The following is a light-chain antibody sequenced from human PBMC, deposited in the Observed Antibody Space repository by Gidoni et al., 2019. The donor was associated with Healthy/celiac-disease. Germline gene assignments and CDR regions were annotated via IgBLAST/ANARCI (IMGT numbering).Light chain of an antibody. CDR1: QSVLYSSNNTNY. J-gene: IGKJ2*01. CDR2: WAS. V-gene: IGKV4-1*01. Sequence: DIVMTQSPDSMAVSLGERATINCKSSQSVLYSSNNTNYLAWSQQKPGQPPKLLIYWASTRESGVPYRFSGSGSGTDFTLTISSLQAEDVAVYYCQQYYSTPYTFGQGTKLEIK. CDR3: QQYYSTPYT.